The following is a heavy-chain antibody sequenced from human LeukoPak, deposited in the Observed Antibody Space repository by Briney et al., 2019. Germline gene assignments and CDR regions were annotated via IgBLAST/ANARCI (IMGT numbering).Heavy chain of an antibody. CDR2: IRTKANHCET. Sequence: TGGSLRLSCAASGFTFSGSVMHWVRQASGKGLEWVARIRTKANHCETAFAAWVKGKFTISRDDSKNTAYLQVNSVKTEDTAVYYCTSPKGECSDYGMDVWGQGTTVTVSS. J-gene: IGHJ6*02. V-gene: IGHV3-73*01. CDR1: GFTFSGSV. CDR3: TSPKGECSDYGMDV. D-gene: IGHD2-21*01.